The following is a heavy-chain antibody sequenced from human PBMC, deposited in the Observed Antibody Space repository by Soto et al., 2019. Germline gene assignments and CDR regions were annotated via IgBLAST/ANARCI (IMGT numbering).Heavy chain of an antibody. CDR3: ARDVDTAMVTNHNWFDP. CDR1: GFTFSSYA. CDR2: ISYDGSNK. Sequence: QVQLVESGGGVVQPGRSLRLSCAASGFTFSSYAMHWVRQAPGKGLEWVAVISYDGSNKYYADSVKGRFTISRDNSKNTLYLQMNSLRAEDTAVYYCARDVDTAMVTNHNWFDPWGQGTLVTVSS. D-gene: IGHD5-18*01. V-gene: IGHV3-30-3*01. J-gene: IGHJ5*02.